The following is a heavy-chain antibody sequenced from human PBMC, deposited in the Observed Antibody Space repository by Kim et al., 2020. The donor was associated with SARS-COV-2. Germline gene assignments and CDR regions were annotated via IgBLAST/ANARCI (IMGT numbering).Heavy chain of an antibody. CDR2: IYYSGST. CDR3: ARHGSPFYGSGSYPFDY. V-gene: IGHV4-39*01. D-gene: IGHD3-10*01. Sequence: SETLSLTCTVSGGSISSSSYYWGWIRQPPGKGLEWIGSIYYSGSTYYNPSLKSRVTISVDTSKNQFSLKLSSVTAADTAVYYCARHGSPFYGSGSYPFDYWGQGTLVTVSS. CDR1: GGSISSSSYY. J-gene: IGHJ4*02.